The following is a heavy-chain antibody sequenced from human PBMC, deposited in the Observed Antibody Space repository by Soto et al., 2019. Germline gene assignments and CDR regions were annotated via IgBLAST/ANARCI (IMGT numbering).Heavy chain of an antibody. V-gene: IGHV4-30-4*01. CDR3: AREVIPLTNDWYFDL. CDR1: GGSISGGVGGRYY. D-gene: IGHD4-17*01. J-gene: IGHJ2*01. Sequence: QLKLRESGPGLVKPSETLSLTCTVSGGSISGGVGGRYYWSWIRQPQGKGLEWIGYIYDSGSTYYNPSLQSRVTISVDTSKNQLSLRLSSVTAADTGVYDCAREVIPLTNDWYFDLWGGGTLGTVSS. CDR2: IYDSGST.